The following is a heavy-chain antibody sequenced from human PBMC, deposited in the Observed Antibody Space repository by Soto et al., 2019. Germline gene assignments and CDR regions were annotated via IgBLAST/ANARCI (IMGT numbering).Heavy chain of an antibody. D-gene: IGHD3-22*01. CDR1: GFTFSSYG. CDR3: ARGGEYYDSSGPWMHAFDI. CDR2: IWYDGSNK. Sequence: GGSLRLSCAASGFTFSSYGMHWVRQAPGKGLEWVAVIWYDGSNKYYADSVKGRFTISRDNSKNTLYLQMNSLRAEDTTVYYCARGGEYYDSSGPWMHAFDIWGQGTMVTVSS. J-gene: IGHJ3*02. V-gene: IGHV3-33*01.